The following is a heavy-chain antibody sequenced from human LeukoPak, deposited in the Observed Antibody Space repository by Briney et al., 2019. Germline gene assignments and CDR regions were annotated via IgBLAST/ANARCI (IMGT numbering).Heavy chain of an antibody. CDR1: GYTFISFD. Sequence: ASVKVSCKTSGYTFISFDINWVRQAAGQGLEWLGWMNPYTGKTGYAQKFQGRVTFTGDTSTRTAYMEVSSLTSEDTAVYYCARAPSPYYYDSSAYYSDYWGQGTLVTVSS. V-gene: IGHV1-8*03. D-gene: IGHD3-22*01. CDR2: MNPYTGKT. J-gene: IGHJ4*02. CDR3: ARAPSPYYYDSSAYYSDY.